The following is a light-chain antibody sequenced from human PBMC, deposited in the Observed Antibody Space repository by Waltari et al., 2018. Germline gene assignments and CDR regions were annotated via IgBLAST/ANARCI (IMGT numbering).Light chain of an antibody. V-gene: IGKV3-15*01. CDR3: QQYNNWPRT. Sequence: EIVMTQSPATLSVSPGERATLSCRASQRVSSNLAWYQPKPGQAPRLLIYDASTRATGIPARFSGSGSGTEFTLTISSLQSEDFAVYYCQQYNNWPRTFGQGTKVEIK. J-gene: IGKJ1*01. CDR1: QRVSSN. CDR2: DAS.